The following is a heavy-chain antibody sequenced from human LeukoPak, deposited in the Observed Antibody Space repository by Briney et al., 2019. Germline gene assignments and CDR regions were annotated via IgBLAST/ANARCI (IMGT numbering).Heavy chain of an antibody. D-gene: IGHD1-26*01. J-gene: IGHJ3*02. Sequence: PSETLSLTCTVSGGSISSYYWSWIRQPPGKGVEWRGHISYSGSTDYNPSLKSRVTISLDTSKSQFSLRLSSVTAADTAVYYCARETRLHSGSYSNDAFDIWGQGTMVTVSS. CDR3: ARETRLHSGSYSNDAFDI. CDR1: GGSISSYY. V-gene: IGHV4-59*01. CDR2: ISYSGST.